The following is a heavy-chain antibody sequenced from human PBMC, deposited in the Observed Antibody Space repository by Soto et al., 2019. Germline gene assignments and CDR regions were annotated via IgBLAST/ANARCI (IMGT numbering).Heavy chain of an antibody. CDR1: GYTFTSYG. D-gene: IGHD5-18*01. Sequence: ASVKVSCKASGYTFTSYGFSWVRQAPGQGLEWMGWISAFNGDTNSAQKFQGRLTMTTDASTDTAYMELTSLRSAADTAVYYCARAGGGYSYGNWFDPWGQGTLVTVSS. J-gene: IGHJ5*02. V-gene: IGHV1-18*01. CDR3: ARAGGGYSYGNWFDP. CDR2: ISAFNGDT.